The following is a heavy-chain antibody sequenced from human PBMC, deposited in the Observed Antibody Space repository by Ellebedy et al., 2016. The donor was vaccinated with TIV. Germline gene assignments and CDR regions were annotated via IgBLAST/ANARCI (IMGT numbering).Heavy chain of an antibody. CDR2: IYSGGST. Sequence: PGGSLRLSCAVSGFTVSSNYMTWVRQAPGKGLEWVSVIYSGGSTYYADSVKARFTISRDNSKNTVYLQMNSLRVEDTAVYYCARSPYSSGWWVFDYWGQGTLVTVS. CDR3: ARSPYSSGWWVFDY. CDR1: GFTVSSNY. V-gene: IGHV3-53*01. J-gene: IGHJ4*02. D-gene: IGHD6-19*01.